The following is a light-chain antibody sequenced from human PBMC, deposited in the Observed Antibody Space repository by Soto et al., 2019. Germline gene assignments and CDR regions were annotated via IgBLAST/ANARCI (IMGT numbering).Light chain of an antibody. CDR2: DAS. CDR3: QQGNSFPLS. CDR1: QDISNY. V-gene: IGKV1-33*01. Sequence: DIQMTQSPSSLSASVGDRVTITCQASQDISNYLNWYQQKPGKAPKLLIYDASNLETGVPSRFSGSGSGTDFTLTITGLQPDDVATYYCQQGNSFPLSFGGGTKVEIK. J-gene: IGKJ4*01.